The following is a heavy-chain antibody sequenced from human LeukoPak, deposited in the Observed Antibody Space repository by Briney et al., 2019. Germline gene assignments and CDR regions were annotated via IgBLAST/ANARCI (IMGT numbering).Heavy chain of an antibody. CDR2: ISWNSGSI. Sequence: GRSLRLSCAASGFTFDDYAMHWVRQAPGKGLEWVSGISWNSGSIGYADSVKGRFTISRDNAKNSLYLQMNSLRAEDTALYYCAKDAGRSGYYLYFDYWGQGTLVTVSS. CDR1: GFTFDDYA. J-gene: IGHJ4*02. CDR3: AKDAGRSGYYLYFDY. V-gene: IGHV3-9*01. D-gene: IGHD3-22*01.